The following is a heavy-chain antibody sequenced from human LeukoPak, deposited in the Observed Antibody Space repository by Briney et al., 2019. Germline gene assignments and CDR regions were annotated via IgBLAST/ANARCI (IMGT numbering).Heavy chain of an antibody. V-gene: IGHV3-53*01. CDR3: ASGPGYSYGYSFDY. CDR1: GFTVSSNY. CDR2: IYSGGST. Sequence: GGSLRLACAASGFTVSSNYMTWVRQAPGKGLEWVSVIYSGGSTYYADSVKGRFTISRDNSKNTLYLQMNSLRAEDTAVYYCASGPGYSYGYSFDYWGQGTLVIVSS. J-gene: IGHJ4*02. D-gene: IGHD5-18*01.